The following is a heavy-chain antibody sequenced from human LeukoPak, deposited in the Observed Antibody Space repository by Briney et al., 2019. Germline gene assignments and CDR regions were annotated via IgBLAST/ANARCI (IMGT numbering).Heavy chain of an antibody. CDR2: INPNSGGT. D-gene: IGHD4-17*01. V-gene: IGHV1-2*02. CDR1: GYTFTAYY. CDR3: ASLYGDYVSSDY. Sequence: ASVKVSCKASGYTFTAYYIHWVRQAPAQGLEWMGWINPNSGGTNYAQRFQGRVTMTRDTSISTVYMELSRLRSDDTAVYYCASLYGDYVSSDYWGQGTLVTVS. J-gene: IGHJ4*02.